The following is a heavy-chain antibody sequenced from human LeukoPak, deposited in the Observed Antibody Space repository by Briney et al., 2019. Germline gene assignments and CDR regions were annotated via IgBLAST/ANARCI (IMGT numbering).Heavy chain of an antibody. V-gene: IGHV3-48*03. CDR3: VREGLGFAHGFDY. CDR1: GFSFSSYE. Sequence: PGGSLRLSCAASGFSFSSYEMNWVRQAPGKGLEWVSYINHIGDIIYYADSVKGRITISRDNAKNSLYLQMNGLRAEDTAVYHCVREGLGFAHGFDYWGQGALVIVSS. D-gene: IGHD2-8*01. J-gene: IGHJ4*02. CDR2: INHIGDII.